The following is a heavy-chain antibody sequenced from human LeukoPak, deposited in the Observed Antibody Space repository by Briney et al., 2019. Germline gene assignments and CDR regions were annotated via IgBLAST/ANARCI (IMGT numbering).Heavy chain of an antibody. J-gene: IGHJ4*02. D-gene: IGHD6-19*01. CDR3: ARDRYSSGWLFGYYFDY. CDR2: ISGSGGST. CDR1: GFTFSSYA. Sequence: PGGSLRLSCAASGFTFSSYAMSWVRQAPGKGLEWVSAISGSGGSTYYADSVKGRFTISRDNSKNTLYLQMNSLRAEDTAVYYCARDRYSSGWLFGYYFDYWGQGTLVTVSS. V-gene: IGHV3-23*01.